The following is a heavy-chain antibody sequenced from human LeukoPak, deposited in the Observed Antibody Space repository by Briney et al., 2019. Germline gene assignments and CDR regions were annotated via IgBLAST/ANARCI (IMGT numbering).Heavy chain of an antibody. CDR1: GGSISSYY. Sequence: SETLSLTCTVSGGSISSYYWSWIRQPPGKGLECIGYIYYSGSTNYNPSLKSRVTISVDTSKNQFSLKLSSVTAADTAVYYCARFGGSGSSWYFQSFDYWGQGTLVTVSS. D-gene: IGHD6-13*01. CDR2: IYYSGST. J-gene: IGHJ4*02. V-gene: IGHV4-59*01. CDR3: ARFGGSGSSWYFQSFDY.